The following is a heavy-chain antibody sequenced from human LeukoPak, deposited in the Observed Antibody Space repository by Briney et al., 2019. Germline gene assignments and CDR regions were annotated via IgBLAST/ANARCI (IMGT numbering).Heavy chain of an antibody. CDR3: ARTSPLIQLWLRGRFDP. CDR2: INPNSGGT. Sequence: SVKVSCKASGYTFTGYYMHWVRQAPGQGLEWMGWINPNSGGTNYAQKFQGRVTMTRDTSISTAYMELSRLRSDDTAVYYCARTSPLIQLWLRGRFDPWGQGTLVTVSS. J-gene: IGHJ5*02. V-gene: IGHV1-2*02. D-gene: IGHD5-18*01. CDR1: GYTFTGYY.